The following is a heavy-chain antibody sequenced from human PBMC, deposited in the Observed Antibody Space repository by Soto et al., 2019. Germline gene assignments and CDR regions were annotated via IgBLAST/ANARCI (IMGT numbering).Heavy chain of an antibody. Sequence: ASVKVSCKASGYTFTSYYMHWVRQAPGQGLEWMGIINPSGGSTSYAQKFQGRVTMTRDTSTSTVYMELSSLRFEDTAVYYCARDIGTIFGVVPGGWFDPWGQGTLVTVSS. J-gene: IGHJ5*02. CDR3: ARDIGTIFGVVPGGWFDP. V-gene: IGHV1-46*01. CDR2: INPSGGST. CDR1: GYTFTSYY. D-gene: IGHD3-3*01.